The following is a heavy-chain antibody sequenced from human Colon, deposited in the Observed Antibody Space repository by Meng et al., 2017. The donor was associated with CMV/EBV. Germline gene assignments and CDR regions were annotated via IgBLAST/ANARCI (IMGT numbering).Heavy chain of an antibody. J-gene: IGHJ4*02. Sequence: GESLKISCAASGLTFSSYWMHWVCQAPGKGLVWVSRINSDGSTTTYADSVEGRFTISRDNAKNTLYLQMNSLRAEDTAVYYCARGGSNRFDQWGQGTLVTVSS. CDR2: INSDGSTT. D-gene: IGHD3-16*01. V-gene: IGHV3-74*01. CDR3: ARGGSNRFDQ. CDR1: GLTFSSYW.